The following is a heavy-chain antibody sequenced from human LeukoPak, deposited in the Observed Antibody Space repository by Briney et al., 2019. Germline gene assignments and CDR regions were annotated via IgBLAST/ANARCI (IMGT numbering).Heavy chain of an antibody. Sequence: GGSLRLSCAAAGFTFSYYSMNWVRQAPGKGLEWVSYISRSSSAIYYADSVKGRFTISRDNAKNSLFLQMNSLRDEDTAVYYCARDPYSYDTSGPKPFDYWGQGTLVTVSS. CDR3: ARDPYSYDTSGPKPFDY. CDR1: GFTFSYYS. V-gene: IGHV3-48*02. CDR2: ISRSSSAI. D-gene: IGHD3-3*01. J-gene: IGHJ4*02.